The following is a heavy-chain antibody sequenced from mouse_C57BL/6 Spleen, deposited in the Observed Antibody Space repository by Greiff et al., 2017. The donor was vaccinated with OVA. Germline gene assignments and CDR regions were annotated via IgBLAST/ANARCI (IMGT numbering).Heavy chain of an antibody. D-gene: IGHD2-4*01. V-gene: IGHV5-9*01. CDR2: ISGGGGNT. Sequence: EVQLVESGGGLVKPGGSLKLSCAASGFTFSSYTMSWVRQTPEKRLEWVATISGGGGNTYYPDSVKGRFTISRDNAKNTLYLQMSSLRSEDTALYYCARENDSPYAMDYWGQGTSVTVSS. CDR3: ARENDSPYAMDY. J-gene: IGHJ4*01. CDR1: GFTFSSYT.